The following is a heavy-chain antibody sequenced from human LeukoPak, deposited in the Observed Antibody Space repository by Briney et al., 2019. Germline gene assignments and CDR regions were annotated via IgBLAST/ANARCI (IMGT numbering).Heavy chain of an antibody. D-gene: IGHD5-18*01. CDR1: GFTVSSSY. Sequence: GGSLRLPCEATGFTVSSSYMSWVRQAPGKGLEWVSVIYAGGSTYYRDSAKGRFTISRDNAKNSLYLQMNSLRAEDTAVYYCARVGTPMVTIVAPYYMDVWGKGTTVTVSS. CDR3: ARVGTPMVTIVAPYYMDV. CDR2: IYAGGST. J-gene: IGHJ6*03. V-gene: IGHV3-66*01.